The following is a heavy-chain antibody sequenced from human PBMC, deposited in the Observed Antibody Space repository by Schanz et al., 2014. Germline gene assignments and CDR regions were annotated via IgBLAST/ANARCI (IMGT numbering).Heavy chain of an antibody. J-gene: IGHJ4*02. CDR1: GFTFENYA. Sequence: EVQLVESGGGLVQPGGSLRLSCAAPGFTFENYALTWVRQVPGKGLEWVSRINWSDGGSTGYADSVRGRFTISRDNAKNSLYLEMNSLRAEDTAVYYCARPPHDSSGYYPFDYWGQGTLVTVSS. CDR2: INWSDGGST. V-gene: IGHV3-20*04. D-gene: IGHD3-22*01. CDR3: ARPPHDSSGYYPFDY.